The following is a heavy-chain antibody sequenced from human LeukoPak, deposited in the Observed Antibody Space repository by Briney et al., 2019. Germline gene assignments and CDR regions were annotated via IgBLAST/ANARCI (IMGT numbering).Heavy chain of an antibody. CDR2: ISAYNDNT. D-gene: IGHD1-1*01. V-gene: IGHV1-18*01. CDR1: GYTFTSYG. J-gene: IGHJ5*02. Sequence: GASVKVSCKASGYTFTSYGISWVRQAPGQGLEGMGWISAYNDNTNYAQKLQGRVTMTTDTSTSTAYMELRSLRTDDTAVYYCARIRNDVLWFHPWGQGTLVTVSS. CDR3: ARIRNDVLWFHP.